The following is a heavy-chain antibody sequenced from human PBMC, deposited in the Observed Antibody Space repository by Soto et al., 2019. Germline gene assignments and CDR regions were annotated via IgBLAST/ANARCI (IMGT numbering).Heavy chain of an antibody. V-gene: IGHV1-69*01. Sequence: QVQLVQSGAEVKKPGSSVKVSCKVSGGTFSTYPINWVRQAPGQGLEFMGGIIPKFGTTNYAQKFRGTVKTTGDESTSTAYMELNNLRSEDTAVYYCARGAWNSSGWYTWFDPWGQGTLVTVSS. CDR1: GGTFSTYP. CDR3: ARGAWNSSGWYTWFDP. CDR2: IIPKFGTT. J-gene: IGHJ5*02. D-gene: IGHD6-19*01.